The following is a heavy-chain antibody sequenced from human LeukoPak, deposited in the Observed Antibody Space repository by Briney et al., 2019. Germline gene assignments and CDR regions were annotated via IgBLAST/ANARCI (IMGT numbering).Heavy chain of an antibody. CDR1: GGSFSGYY. V-gene: IGHV4-34*01. CDR2: INHSGST. D-gene: IGHD3-10*01. CDR3: ARGSVRGEFDP. J-gene: IGHJ5*02. Sequence: SETLSLTCAVYGGSFSGYYWSWIRQPPGKGLEWIGEINHSGSTNYNPSLKSRVTMSVDTSKNQFSLKLSSVTAADTAVYSCARGSVRGEFDPWGQGTLVTVSS.